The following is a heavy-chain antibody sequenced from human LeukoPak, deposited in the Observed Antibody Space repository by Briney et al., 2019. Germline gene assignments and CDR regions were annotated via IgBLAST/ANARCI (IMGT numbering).Heavy chain of an antibody. CDR3: ARAGTYYYYFDY. Sequence: PGESLKISCKGSGYSFTTYWIGWVRQMPGKGLEWMGIIYPGDSDTRYSPPFQGQVTISVDKSISTVYPQWSSLKASDTAMYYCARAGTYYYYFDYWGQGTLVTVSS. D-gene: IGHD3-10*01. V-gene: IGHV5-51*01. J-gene: IGHJ4*02. CDR1: GYSFTTYW. CDR2: IYPGDSDT.